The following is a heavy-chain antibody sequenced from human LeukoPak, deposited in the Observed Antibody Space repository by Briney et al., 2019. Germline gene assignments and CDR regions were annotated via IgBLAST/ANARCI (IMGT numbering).Heavy chain of an antibody. V-gene: IGHV1-69*06. Sequence: SVKVSCKASGGTFSSYAISWVRQAPGQGLEWMGGIIPIFGTANYAQKFQGRVTITADKSTSTAYMVLSSLRSEDTAVYYCARSERRYYYYGMDVWGKGTTVTVSS. CDR3: ARSERRYYYYGMDV. D-gene: IGHD1-1*01. CDR2: IIPIFGTA. CDR1: GGTFSSYA. J-gene: IGHJ6*04.